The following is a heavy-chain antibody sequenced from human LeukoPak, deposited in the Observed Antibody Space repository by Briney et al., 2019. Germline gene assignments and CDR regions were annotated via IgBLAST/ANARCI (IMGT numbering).Heavy chain of an antibody. D-gene: IGHD3-9*01. Sequence: GGSLRLSCAASGFTFSSYAMSWVRQAPGKGLEWVSAISGSGGSTYYADSVKGRFTISRDNSKSTLYLQMNSLRAEDTAVYYCAKGSTYYDILTGYPPLDYWGQGTLVTVSS. CDR2: ISGSGGST. CDR3: AKGSTYYDILTGYPPLDY. CDR1: GFTFSSYA. V-gene: IGHV3-23*01. J-gene: IGHJ4*02.